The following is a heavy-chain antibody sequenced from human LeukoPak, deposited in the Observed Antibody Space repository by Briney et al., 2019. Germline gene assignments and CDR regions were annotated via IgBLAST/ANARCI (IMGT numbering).Heavy chain of an antibody. J-gene: IGHJ4*02. CDR2: ISSSSSTI. CDR3: AREYSSSSGSVSDY. V-gene: IGHV3-48*02. D-gene: IGHD6-6*01. CDR1: GFTLIDY. Sequence: GGSLRLSCAASGFTLIDYMNWVRQAPGKGLEWVSYISSSSSTIYYAGSVKGRFTISRDNAKNSLYLQMNSLRDEDTAVYYCAREYSSSSGSVSDYWGQGTLVTVSS.